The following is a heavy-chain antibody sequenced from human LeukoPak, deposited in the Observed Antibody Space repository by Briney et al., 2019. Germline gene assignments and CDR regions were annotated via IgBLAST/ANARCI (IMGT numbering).Heavy chain of an antibody. D-gene: IGHD3-9*01. J-gene: IGHJ6*04. CDR1: GYTFTSYG. CDR2: ISAYNGNT. Sequence: GASVKVSCKASGYTFTSYGISWVRQAPGQGLEWMGWISAYNGNTNYAQKLRGRVTMTTDTSTSTAYMELRSLRSDDTAVYYCASNPVYDILTGYAHYYYYYGMDVWGKGTTVTVSS. V-gene: IGHV1-18*04. CDR3: ASNPVYDILTGYAHYYYYYGMDV.